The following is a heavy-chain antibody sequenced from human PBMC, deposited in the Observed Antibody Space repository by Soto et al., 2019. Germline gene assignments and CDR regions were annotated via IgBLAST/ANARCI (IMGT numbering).Heavy chain of an antibody. CDR1: GFTFSSYA. Sequence: GGSLRLSCAASGFTFSSYAMSWVRQAPGKGLEWVSAISGSGGSTYYADSVKGRFTISRDNSKSTLYLQMNSLRAEDTAVYYCAKDRLRPGDYIWGSYRYKWFDPWGQGTLVTVSS. CDR2: ISGSGGST. D-gene: IGHD3-16*02. J-gene: IGHJ5*02. V-gene: IGHV3-23*01. CDR3: AKDRLRPGDYIWGSYRYKWFDP.